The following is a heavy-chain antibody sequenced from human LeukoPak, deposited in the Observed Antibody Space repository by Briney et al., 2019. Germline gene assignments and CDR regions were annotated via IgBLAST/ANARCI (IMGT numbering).Heavy chain of an antibody. J-gene: IGHJ5*02. Sequence: SETLSLTCTVSGGSISSSSYYWGWIRQPPGKGLEWIGSIYYSGSTYYNPSLKSRVTISVDTSKNQFSLKLSSVTAADTAVYYCARGFEGIVVVPAAVGWFDPWGQGTLVTVSS. CDR3: ARGFEGIVVVPAAVGWFDP. CDR2: IYYSGST. CDR1: GGSISSSSYY. D-gene: IGHD2-2*01. V-gene: IGHV4-39*07.